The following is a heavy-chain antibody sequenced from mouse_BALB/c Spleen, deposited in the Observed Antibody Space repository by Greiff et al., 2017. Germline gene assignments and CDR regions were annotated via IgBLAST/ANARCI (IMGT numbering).Heavy chain of an antibody. CDR1: GFTFTDYY. J-gene: IGHJ4*01. D-gene: IGHD1-1*01. V-gene: IGHV7-3*02. Sequence: EVQGVESGGGLVQPGGSLRLSCATSGFTFTDYYMSWVRQPPGKALEWLGFIRNKANGYTTEYSTSVKGRFTISRDNSQSILYLQMNTLRAEDSATYYCARGGFYYGSSFLMDYWGQGTSVTVSS. CDR3: ARGGFYYGSSFLMDY. CDR2: IRNKANGYTT.